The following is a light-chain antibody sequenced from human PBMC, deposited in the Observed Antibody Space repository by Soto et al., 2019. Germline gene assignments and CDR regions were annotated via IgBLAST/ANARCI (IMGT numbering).Light chain of an antibody. CDR1: QSIVNY. J-gene: IGKJ4*01. CDR3: QQYEKLPLT. Sequence: DVQLTQSPSTLSASVGDRVAITCQASQSIVNYLNWFQQRPGKAPQLLISDASHLEPGVPSRFSGQRSGTDFTLIISSLQPEDFAKYYCQQYEKLPLTFGGGTRVEV. V-gene: IGKV1-33*01. CDR2: DAS.